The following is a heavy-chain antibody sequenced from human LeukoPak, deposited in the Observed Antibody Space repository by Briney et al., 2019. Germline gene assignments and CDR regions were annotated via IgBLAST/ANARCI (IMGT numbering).Heavy chain of an antibody. D-gene: IGHD2-2*01. V-gene: IGHV3-20*04. CDR3: GRVYCSTTSCYDYYDYYMDV. CDR1: GFTFSSYE. J-gene: IGHJ6*03. Sequence: PGGSLRLSCAASGFTFSSYEMNWVRQAPGKGLEWVSGTNWDGASTGYADSVKGRFTISRDNVKNFLYLQMNSLRVEDTALYFCGRVYCSTTSCYDYYDYYMDVWGKGTTVTVSS. CDR2: TNWDGAST.